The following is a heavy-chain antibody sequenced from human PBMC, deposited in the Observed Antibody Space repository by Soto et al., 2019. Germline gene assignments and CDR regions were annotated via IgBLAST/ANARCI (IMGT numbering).Heavy chain of an antibody. CDR3: ASFRLRSYYYGMDV. CDR2: IWYDGSNK. Sequence: GGSLRLSCAASGFTFSSYGMHWVRQAPGKGLEWVAVIWYDGSNKYYADSVKGRFTTSRDNSKNTLYLQMNSLRAEDTAVYYCASFRLRSYYYGMDVWGQGTTVTVSS. D-gene: IGHD4-17*01. V-gene: IGHV3-33*01. J-gene: IGHJ6*02. CDR1: GFTFSSYG.